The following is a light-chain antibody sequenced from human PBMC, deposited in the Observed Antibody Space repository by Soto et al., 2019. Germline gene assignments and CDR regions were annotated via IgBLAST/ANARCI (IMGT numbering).Light chain of an antibody. V-gene: IGKV3-20*01. CDR3: QQYGSSPKT. CDR1: QSVSSSY. Sequence: ENVLTQSPGTLSFSPGEKATPPCRASQSVSSSYLAWYQQKPGQAPRLLIYGASSRATGIPDRFSGSGSGTDFTLTISRLEPEDFAVYYCQQYGSSPKTLGQGTKVDIK. CDR2: GAS. J-gene: IGKJ1*01.